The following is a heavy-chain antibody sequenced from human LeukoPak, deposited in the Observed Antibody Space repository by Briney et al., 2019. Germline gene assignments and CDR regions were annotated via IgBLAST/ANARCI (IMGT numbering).Heavy chain of an antibody. D-gene: IGHD6-13*01. CDR3: VAAGGTGVEGFDY. Sequence: GGSLRLSCAASGFTFSSYSMKWVRQAPGKGLEWVSSISSSSSYIYYADSVKGRFTISRDNAKNSLYLQMNSLRAEETAVYYCVAAGGTGVEGFDYWGQGTLVTVSS. J-gene: IGHJ4*02. V-gene: IGHV3-21*01. CDR1: GFTFSSYS. CDR2: ISSSSSYI.